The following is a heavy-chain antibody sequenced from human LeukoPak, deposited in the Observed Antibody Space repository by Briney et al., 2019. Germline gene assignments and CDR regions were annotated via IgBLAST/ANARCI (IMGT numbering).Heavy chain of an antibody. J-gene: IGHJ4*02. D-gene: IGHD4-23*01. CDR2: IIPILGIA. CDR3: ATPNSTVDGGNFDY. Sequence: ASVKVSCKASGGTFSSYAISWVRQAPGQGLEWMGRIIPILGIANYAQKFQGRVTVTADKSTSTAYMELSSLRSEDTAVYYCATPNSTVDGGNFDYWGQGTLVTVSS. V-gene: IGHV1-69*04. CDR1: GGTFSSYA.